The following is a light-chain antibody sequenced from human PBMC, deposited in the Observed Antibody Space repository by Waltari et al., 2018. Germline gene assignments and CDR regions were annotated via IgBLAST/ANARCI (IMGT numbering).Light chain of an antibody. CDR3: QQYGNSRGS. J-gene: IGKJ2*03. Sequence: EIVLTQSPGTLYLSPGEGATLSCRASQSVSSSYLAWYQQKPGQAPRLLIYGASNRATDIPDRFTGSGSGTDFTLTINRLEPEDFAVYYCQQYGNSRGSFGQGTKLEIK. CDR2: GAS. V-gene: IGKV3-20*01. CDR1: QSVSSSY.